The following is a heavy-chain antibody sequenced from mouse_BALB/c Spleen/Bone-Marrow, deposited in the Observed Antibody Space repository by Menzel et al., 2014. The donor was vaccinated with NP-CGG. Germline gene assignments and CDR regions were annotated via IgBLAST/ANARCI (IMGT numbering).Heavy chain of an antibody. J-gene: IGHJ4*01. CDR3: ARGYSNNYAMDY. CDR2: INTYFGDI. Sequence: QVQLQQSGAELVRPGVSVKISCKGSGYTFTDYAMHWVKQSHAESLERIGVINTYFGDISYNQKFKGKATIAVDKTSRTVYMELARLTAEDSAIYYCARGYSNNYAMDYWGQGTSVTVSS. V-gene: IGHV1S137*01. D-gene: IGHD2-5*01. CDR1: GYTFTDYA.